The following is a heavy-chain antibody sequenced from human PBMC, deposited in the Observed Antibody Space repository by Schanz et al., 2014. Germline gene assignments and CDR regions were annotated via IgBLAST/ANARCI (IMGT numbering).Heavy chain of an antibody. CDR1: GFTFSTYA. Sequence: EVKLLESGGTLVRPGGSLRLSCAASGFTFSTYAMAWVRQAPGKGLEWVSALSEGGGGTHYADSVRGRFTISSDSSKNTLYLQMSSLRADDTAVYYCATGPHIVVAFDYWGQGTLVTVSS. CDR2: LSEGGGGT. J-gene: IGHJ4*02. CDR3: ATGPHIVVAFDY. V-gene: IGHV3-23*01. D-gene: IGHD2-21*01.